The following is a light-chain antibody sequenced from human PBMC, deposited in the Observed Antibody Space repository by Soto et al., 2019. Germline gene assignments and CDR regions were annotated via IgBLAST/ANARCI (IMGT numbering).Light chain of an antibody. V-gene: IGKV3-20*01. CDR3: QRYGSSPPWT. CDR1: QGLTYNY. Sequence: EVVLTQSPGTLSLSPGERAALSCRASQGLTYNYLAWFQQKPGQAPRLLIYGISNRATGIPDRFSGSGSGTDFTLTISRLEPEDFAVYYCQRYGSSPPWTFGQGTKVEIK. J-gene: IGKJ1*01. CDR2: GIS.